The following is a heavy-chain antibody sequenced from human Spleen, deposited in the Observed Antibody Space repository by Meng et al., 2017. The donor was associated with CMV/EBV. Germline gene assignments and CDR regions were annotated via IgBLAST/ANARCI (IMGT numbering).Heavy chain of an antibody. D-gene: IGHD3-10*01. J-gene: IGHJ4*02. CDR2: ISYDGLNK. CDR3: ARGGYYYGSGSYYNLGDY. Sequence: FSFHSLGMHWFRQAPGKGLEWVAIISYDGLNKYYADSVKGRFTISRDNAKNSLYLQMNSLRAEDTAVYYCARGGYYYGSGSYYNLGDYWGQGTLVTVSS. CDR1: FSFHSLG. V-gene: IGHV3-33*01.